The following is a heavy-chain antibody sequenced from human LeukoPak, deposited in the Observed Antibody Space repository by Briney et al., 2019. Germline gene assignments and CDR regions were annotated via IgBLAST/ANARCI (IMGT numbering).Heavy chain of an antibody. J-gene: IGHJ4*02. V-gene: IGHV3-53*01. CDR2: IYRSGGT. D-gene: IGHD3-22*01. Sequence: PGGSLRLSCAASGFTVSSNYMSWVRQAPGKGLEWVSVIYRSGGTFYSDSVKGRFTISRDFSKNMLYLQMNNLRADDTAVYYCARDSSGPAFWGQGTLVTVSS. CDR1: GFTVSSNY. CDR3: ARDSSGPAF.